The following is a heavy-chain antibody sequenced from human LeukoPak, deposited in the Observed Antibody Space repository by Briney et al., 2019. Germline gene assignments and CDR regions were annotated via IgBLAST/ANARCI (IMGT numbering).Heavy chain of an antibody. CDR1: GFTFGSHA. J-gene: IGHJ4*02. Sequence: GGSLRLSCAASGFTFGSHAMSWVRQAPGKGLEWVSTISGSADGTHYRDSVKGRFTISRDNSKNTLFLQMNSLSAADTAVYYCAKGIGGTLFDYWGQGTLVTVSS. CDR3: AKGIGGTLFDY. CDR2: ISGSADGT. D-gene: IGHD4-23*01. V-gene: IGHV3-23*01.